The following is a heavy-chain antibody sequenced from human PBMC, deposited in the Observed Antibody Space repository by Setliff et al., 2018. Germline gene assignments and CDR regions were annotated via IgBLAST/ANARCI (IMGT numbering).Heavy chain of an antibody. J-gene: IGHJ3*01. Sequence: PSETLSLTCTVSGGSISSYYWSWIRQPAGKGLEWIGHIYIGGSANYNPSLKSRVTMSIDTSKNQFSLKLNSVTAADMAVYYCARDLLRSSSWRPDVFDVWGQGTMVTVSS. CDR3: ARDLLRSSSWRPDVFDV. CDR1: GGSISSYY. D-gene: IGHD6-13*01. CDR2: IYIGGSA. V-gene: IGHV4-4*07.